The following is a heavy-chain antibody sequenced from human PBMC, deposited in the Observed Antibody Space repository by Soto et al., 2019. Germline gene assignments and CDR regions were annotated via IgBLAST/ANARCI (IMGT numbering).Heavy chain of an antibody. CDR2: IYYSGST. D-gene: IGHD6-19*01. CDR3: ARGIAVAGNDGFYYYGMDV. CDR1: GGSISSYY. V-gene: IGHV4-59*01. J-gene: IGHJ6*02. Sequence: PSETLSLTCTVSGGSISSYYWSWIRQPPGKGLEWIGYIYYSGSTNYNPSLKSRVTISVDTSKNQFSLKLSSVTAADTAVYYCARGIAVAGNDGFYYYGMDVWGQATTVTVSS.